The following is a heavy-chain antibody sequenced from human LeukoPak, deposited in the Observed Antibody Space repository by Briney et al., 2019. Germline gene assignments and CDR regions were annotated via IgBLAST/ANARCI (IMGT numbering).Heavy chain of an antibody. CDR1: GYSFTNYW. J-gene: IGHJ3*02. CDR2: IYPVDSDT. CDR3: ARSAGGIGGAFDI. Sequence: GESLKISCKGSGYSFTNYWIGWVRQMPGKGLEWMGIIYPVDSDTRYSPSFRGQVTISADKSISTAYLQWSSLKASDTAMYYCARSAGGIGGAFDIWGQGTMVTVSS. D-gene: IGHD3-10*01. V-gene: IGHV5-51*01.